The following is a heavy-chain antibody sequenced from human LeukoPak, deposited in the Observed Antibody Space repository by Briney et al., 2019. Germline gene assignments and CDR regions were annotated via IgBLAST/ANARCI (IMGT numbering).Heavy chain of an antibody. CDR1: GFTFSDYG. CDR3: ARDYYDSSGYYYLPDY. J-gene: IGHJ4*02. CDR2: ISYDGRKM. D-gene: IGHD3-22*01. Sequence: PGGSLRLSCVASGFTFSDYGIHWVRKAPGKGLEWVAVISYDGRKMKYADSVKGRFTISRDNSKDTLSLHMNTLRTEDTAVYYCARDYYDSSGYYYLPDYWGQGTLVTVSS. V-gene: IGHV3-30*03.